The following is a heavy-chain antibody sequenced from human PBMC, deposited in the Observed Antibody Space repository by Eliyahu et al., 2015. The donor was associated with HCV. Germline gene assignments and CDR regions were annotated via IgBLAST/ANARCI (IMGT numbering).Heavy chain of an antibody. CDR2: INAGNGYT. D-gene: IGHD2-15*01. Sequence: QVQLVQSGAEVKKPGASVKVSCEASGYTFTRYAIHWVRQAPGQRLEWMGWINAGNGYTKYSQKFQGRVTITRDTSASTAYMDLSSLRSEDTAVYYCARDRGGRSGDSCLSDCYFDYWGQGTLVTVSS. J-gene: IGHJ4*02. V-gene: IGHV1-3*01. CDR3: ARDRGGRSGDSCLSDCYFDY. CDR1: GYTFTRYA.